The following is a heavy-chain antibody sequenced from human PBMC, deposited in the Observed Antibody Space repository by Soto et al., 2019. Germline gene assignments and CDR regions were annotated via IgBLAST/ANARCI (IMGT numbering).Heavy chain of an antibody. CDR3: ARRPAAAGTSTWFDP. CDR2: IYYSGST. CDR1: GGSISSGGYY. D-gene: IGHD6-13*01. J-gene: IGHJ5*02. V-gene: IGHV4-31*03. Sequence: TSETLSLTCTVSGGSISSGGYYWSWIRQHPGKGLEWIGYIYYSGSTYYNPSLKSRVTISVDTSKNQFSLKLSSVTAADTAVYYCARRPAAAGTSTWFDPWGQGTLVTVSS.